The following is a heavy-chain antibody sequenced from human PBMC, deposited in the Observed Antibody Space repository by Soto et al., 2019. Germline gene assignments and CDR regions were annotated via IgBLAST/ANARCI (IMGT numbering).Heavy chain of an antibody. CDR3: ARSYSSSWYERRNYYYYMDV. Sequence: GGSLRLSCAASGFTFSNAWMNWVRQAPGKGLGWVSSISSSSSYIYYADSVKGRFTISRDNAKNSLYLQMNSLRAEDTAVYYCARSYSSSWYERRNYYYYMDVWGKGTTVTVSS. J-gene: IGHJ6*03. V-gene: IGHV3-21*01. D-gene: IGHD6-13*01. CDR2: ISSSSSYI. CDR1: GFTFSNAW.